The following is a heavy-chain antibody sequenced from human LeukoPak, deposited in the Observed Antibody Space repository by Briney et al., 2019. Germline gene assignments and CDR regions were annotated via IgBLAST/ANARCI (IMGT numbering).Heavy chain of an antibody. CDR2: IYSGGST. CDR3: ARDHSYYGSGSYFDY. Sequence: GGSLRLSCAASGFTVSSNYVSWVRQAPGKGLEWVSVIYSGGSTYYADSVKGRFTISRDNSKNTLYLQMNSLRAEDTAVYYCARDHSYYGSGSYFDYWGQGTLVTVSS. J-gene: IGHJ4*02. CDR1: GFTVSSNY. D-gene: IGHD3-10*01. V-gene: IGHV3-66*01.